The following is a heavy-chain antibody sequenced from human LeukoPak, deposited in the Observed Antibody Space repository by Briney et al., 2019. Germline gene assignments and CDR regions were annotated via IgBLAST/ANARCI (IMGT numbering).Heavy chain of an antibody. CDR2: ISGSGGST. Sequence: GGSLRLSCAASGFTFSSYAMSWVRQAPGRGLEWVSAISGSGGSTYYADSVKGRFTISRDNSKNTLYLQMNSLRAEDTAVYYCAKCGYYDFWSGYFDFDYWGQGTLVTVSS. CDR3: AKCGYYDFWSGYFDFDY. D-gene: IGHD3-3*01. J-gene: IGHJ4*02. CDR1: GFTFSSYA. V-gene: IGHV3-23*01.